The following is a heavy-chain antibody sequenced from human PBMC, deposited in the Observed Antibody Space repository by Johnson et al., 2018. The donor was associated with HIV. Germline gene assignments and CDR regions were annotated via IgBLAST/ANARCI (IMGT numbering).Heavy chain of an antibody. CDR3: ARGRVRGSEDAFDI. Sequence: MQLVESGGGLVQPGGSLRLSCAASGFTFSSYAMSWVRQAPGKGLEWVAGISGSGGSTYYADSVKGRFTISRDNAKNSLYLQMSSLRAEDTALYYCARGRVRGSEDAFDIWGQGTMVTVSS. J-gene: IGHJ3*02. D-gene: IGHD2-15*01. CDR1: GFTFSSYA. CDR2: ISGSGGST. V-gene: IGHV3-23*04.